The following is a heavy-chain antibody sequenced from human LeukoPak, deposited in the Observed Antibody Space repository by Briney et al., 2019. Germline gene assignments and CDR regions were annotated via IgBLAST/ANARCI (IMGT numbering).Heavy chain of an antibody. Sequence: SETLSLTCTVSGGSISNNYYYWAWIRQPPGKGLGLIGYVHYTGSTFYNPSLKSRVTISAETSKNQFSLRLTSVTAADTPVYYCATLGLRRGAGFSLATHFDYWGQGTLVTVSS. V-gene: IGHV4-39*01. CDR1: GGSISNNYYY. J-gene: IGHJ4*02. CDR2: VHYTGST. D-gene: IGHD1-26*01. CDR3: ATLGLRRGAGFSLATHFDY.